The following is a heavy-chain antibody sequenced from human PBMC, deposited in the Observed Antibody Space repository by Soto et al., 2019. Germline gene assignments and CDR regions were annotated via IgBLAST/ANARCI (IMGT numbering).Heavy chain of an antibody. D-gene: IGHD3-9*01. J-gene: IGHJ3*02. CDR2: INPNSGGT. V-gene: IGHV1-2*04. Sequence: GASVKVSCKASGYTFTGYYMHWVRQAPGQGLEWMGWINPNSGGTNYAQKFQGWVTMTRDTSISTAYMELSRLRSDDTAVYYCARLQYYDILTGYPGAFDIWGQGTMVTVSS. CDR3: ARLQYYDILTGYPGAFDI. CDR1: GYTFTGYY.